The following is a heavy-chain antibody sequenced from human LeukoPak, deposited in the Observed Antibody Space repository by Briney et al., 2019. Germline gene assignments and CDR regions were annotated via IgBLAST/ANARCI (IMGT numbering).Heavy chain of an antibody. CDR3: VRGYYDSSGSSNTFDI. J-gene: IGHJ3*02. CDR2: IHYSGNK. Sequence: PSETLSLTCTVSGGSISSSYWSWIRQPPGKGLEWIGYIHYSGNKSYTPTLRNRLTMSVDTSKNQFSLKLSSVTAADTAVYYCVRGYYDSSGSSNTFDIWGQGTMVTVSS. V-gene: IGHV4-59*01. D-gene: IGHD3-22*01. CDR1: GGSISSSY.